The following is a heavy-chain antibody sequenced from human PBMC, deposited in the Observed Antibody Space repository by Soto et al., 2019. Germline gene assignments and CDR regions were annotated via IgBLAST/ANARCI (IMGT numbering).Heavy chain of an antibody. CDR3: ASMGYHYGSGSYPLDY. Sequence: QVQLQESGPGLVKPSETLSLTCTVSGGSISSYYWTWIRQPPGKGLEWIGFIYNSGSTHYNPSLSSRVTISVDTAKNQLSLKLRSVTAADTAVYSCASMGYHYGSGSYPLDYWGQGTLVTVSS. D-gene: IGHD3-10*01. CDR2: IYNSGST. CDR1: GGSISSYY. J-gene: IGHJ4*02. V-gene: IGHV4-59*08.